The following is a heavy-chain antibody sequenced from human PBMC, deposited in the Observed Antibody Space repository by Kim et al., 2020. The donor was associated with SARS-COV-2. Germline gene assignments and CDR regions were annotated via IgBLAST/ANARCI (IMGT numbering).Heavy chain of an antibody. J-gene: IGHJ4*02. CDR3: VRGGSSGWYDQIPYFDY. D-gene: IGHD6-19*01. Sequence: SVKVSCKASGGTFSSYAISWVRQAPGQGLEWMGGIIPIFGTANYAQKFQGRVTITADESTSTAYMELSSLRSEDTAVYYCVRGGSSGWYDQIPYFDYWGQGTLVTVSS. CDR2: IIPIFGTA. V-gene: IGHV1-69*13. CDR1: GGTFSSYA.